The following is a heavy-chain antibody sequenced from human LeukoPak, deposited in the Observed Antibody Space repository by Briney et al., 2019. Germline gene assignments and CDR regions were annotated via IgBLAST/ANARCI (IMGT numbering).Heavy chain of an antibody. CDR1: GYTFTSYY. D-gene: IGHD2-2*01. Sequence: VASVKVSCKASGYTFTSYYMHWVRQAPGQGLEWMGIINPSGGSTSYAQKFQGRVTMTRDTSTSTVYMELSSLRSEDTAVYYCARGAVQIVVVPAAHNWFDPWGQGTLVTVSS. CDR3: ARGAVQIVVVPAAHNWFDP. J-gene: IGHJ5*02. V-gene: IGHV1-46*01. CDR2: INPSGGST.